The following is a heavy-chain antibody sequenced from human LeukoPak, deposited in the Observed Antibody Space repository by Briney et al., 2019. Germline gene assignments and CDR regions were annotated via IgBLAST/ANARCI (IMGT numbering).Heavy chain of an antibody. Sequence: SETLSLTCAVYGGSFSGYYWSWIRQPPGKGLEWIGEINHSGSINYNPSLKSRVTISVDTSKNQFSLKLSSVTAADTAVYYCARGYSSSWFDPWGQGTLVTVSS. J-gene: IGHJ5*02. CDR1: GGSFSGYY. D-gene: IGHD6-13*01. CDR2: INHSGSI. CDR3: ARGYSSSWFDP. V-gene: IGHV4-34*01.